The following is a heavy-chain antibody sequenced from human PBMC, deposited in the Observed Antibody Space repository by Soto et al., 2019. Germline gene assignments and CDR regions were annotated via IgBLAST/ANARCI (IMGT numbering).Heavy chain of an antibody. CDR1: GGTFSSYA. Sequence: SVKVSCKASGGTFSSYAISWVRQAPGQGLEWMGGIIPIFGTANYAQKFQGRVTITADKSTSTAYMELSSLRSEDTAVYYCARERPGIAAAGRPIGYWGQGTLVTVSS. CDR2: IIPIFGTA. D-gene: IGHD6-13*01. V-gene: IGHV1-69*06. CDR3: ARERPGIAAAGRPIGY. J-gene: IGHJ4*02.